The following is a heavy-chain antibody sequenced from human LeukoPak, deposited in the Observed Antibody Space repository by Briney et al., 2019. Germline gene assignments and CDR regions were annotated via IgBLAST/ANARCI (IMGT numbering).Heavy chain of an antibody. CDR3: VFGECSSTSCYPRRDY. J-gene: IGHJ4*01. CDR2: INVYSGST. CDR1: GYRFTTYG. Sequence: ASVKVSCKASGYRFTTYGISWVRQAPGQGLEWMAWINVYSGSTEYKADLQGRLTVATETSTTTAYMELRSLRSDDTAVYYCVFGECSSTSCYPRRDYWGHGTLVTVSS. V-gene: IGHV1-18*01. D-gene: IGHD2-2*01.